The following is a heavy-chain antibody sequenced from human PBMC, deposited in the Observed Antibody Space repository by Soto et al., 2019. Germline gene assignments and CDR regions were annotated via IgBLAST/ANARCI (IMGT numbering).Heavy chain of an antibody. J-gene: IGHJ4*02. CDR3: ASARRRQGSYHLGSPFDY. CDR1: GYTFTIYG. V-gene: IGHV1-18*01. CDR2: ISAYNGNT. Sequence: GASVKVSCKASGYTFTIYGISWVRQAPGQGLEWMGWISAYNGNTNYAQKLQGRVTMTTDTSTSTAYMELRSLRSDDTAVYYCASARRRQGSYHLGSPFDYWGQGTLVTVSS. D-gene: IGHD1-26*01.